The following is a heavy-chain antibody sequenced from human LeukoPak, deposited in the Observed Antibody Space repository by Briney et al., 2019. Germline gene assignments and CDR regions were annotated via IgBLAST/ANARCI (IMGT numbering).Heavy chain of an antibody. J-gene: IGHJ4*02. CDR3: ARRYSNYFFDY. D-gene: IGHD4-11*01. V-gene: IGHV4-38-2*01. CDR2: IYQSGST. Sequence: PSETLSLTCGVSGYSITSGYYWAWIRQPPGKGLEWIGNIYQSGSTYYNPSFKSRVTISVDTSKNQFSLKLSSVTAADTAVYYCARRYSNYFFDYWGREPWSPSPQ. CDR1: GYSITSGYY.